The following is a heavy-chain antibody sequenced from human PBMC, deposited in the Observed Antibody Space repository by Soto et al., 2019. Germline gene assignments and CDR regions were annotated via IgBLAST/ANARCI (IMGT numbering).Heavy chain of an antibody. CDR3: ARRRGLYNGGLSQLNS. Sequence: QVQLVQSGAEVKKPGSSVTVSCKASGDSFSKYTVNWVRLAPRQGLEWMGGIIPRFGTTNFAPTLQDRVTITADKSMNLVYMELSSLRSEDTALYYCARRRGLYNGGLSQLNSWGQGTLVTVSS. J-gene: IGHJ4*02. CDR2: IIPRFGTT. CDR1: GDSFSKYT. D-gene: IGHD1-1*01. V-gene: IGHV1-69*06.